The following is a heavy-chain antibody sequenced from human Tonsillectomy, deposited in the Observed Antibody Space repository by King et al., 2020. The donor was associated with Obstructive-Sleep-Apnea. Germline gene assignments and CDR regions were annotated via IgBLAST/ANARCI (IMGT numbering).Heavy chain of an antibody. V-gene: IGHV3-23*04. Sequence: VQLVESGGGLVQPGGSLRLSCAASGFTFSSYAMSWVRQAPGKGLEWVSGISGSGGGAYYADSVKGRFTISRDNSKNMLYLQMNSLRAEDTVVYYCAKDWAVAGTRYFDYWGQGTLVTVSS. CDR2: ISGSGGGA. J-gene: IGHJ4*02. CDR1: GFTFSSYA. CDR3: AKDWAVAGTRYFDY. D-gene: IGHD6-19*01.